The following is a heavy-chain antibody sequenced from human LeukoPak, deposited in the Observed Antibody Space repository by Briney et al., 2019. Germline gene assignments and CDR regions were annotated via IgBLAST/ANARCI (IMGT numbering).Heavy chain of an antibody. V-gene: IGHV4-61*02. CDR3: ARGLRIMIVVVITTGKKSWFDP. Sequence: KSSETLSLTCTVSGGSISSGSYYWRWIRQPAGKRLEWSGRIYTSGSTKYNPSLNSRVTISVATSKHQFSLKLSSVTAADTAVYYCARGLRIMIVVVITTGKKSWFDPWGQGTLVTVSS. CDR1: GGSISSGSYY. D-gene: IGHD3-22*01. CDR2: IYTSGST. J-gene: IGHJ5*02.